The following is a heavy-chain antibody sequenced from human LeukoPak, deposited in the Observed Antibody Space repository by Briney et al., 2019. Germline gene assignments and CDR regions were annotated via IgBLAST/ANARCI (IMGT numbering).Heavy chain of an antibody. CDR2: INWNGGST. Sequence: GGSLRLSCTASGFTFDDYGMNWVRRAPGKGLEWVADINWNGGSTGYADSVRGRFTVSRDNAKNSLYLQMNSLRVEDTAVYYCARGGAARPDFWGQGTLVTVSS. J-gene: IGHJ4*02. CDR3: ARGGAARPDF. V-gene: IGHV3-20*04. CDR1: GFTFDDYG. D-gene: IGHD6-6*01.